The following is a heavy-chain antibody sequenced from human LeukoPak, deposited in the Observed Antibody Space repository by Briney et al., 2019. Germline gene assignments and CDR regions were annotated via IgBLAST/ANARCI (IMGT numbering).Heavy chain of an antibody. V-gene: IGHV1-24*01. CDR1: GYTLTELS. CDR2: FDPEDGET. CDR3: ATSRITMIVVVYGFDY. D-gene: IGHD3-22*01. J-gene: IGHJ4*02. Sequence: ASVKVSCKVSGYTLTELSMHWVRQAPGKGLEWMGGFDPEDGETINAQKFQGRVTMTEDTSTDTAYMELSSLRSEDTAVYYCATSRITMIVVVYGFDYWGQGTLVTVSS.